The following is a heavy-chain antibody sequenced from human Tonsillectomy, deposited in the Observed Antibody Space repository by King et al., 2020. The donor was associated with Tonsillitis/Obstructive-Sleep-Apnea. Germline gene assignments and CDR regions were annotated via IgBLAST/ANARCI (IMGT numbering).Heavy chain of an antibody. J-gene: IGHJ4*02. CDR2: ISSSSSYI. Sequence: VQLVESGGGLVKPGGSLRLSCAASGFTFSSYSMNWVRQAPGKGLEWGSSISSSSSYIYYADSVKGRFTISRDNAKNSLYLQINSLRAEDTAVYYCARDGGLRGYSYGETFDYWGQGTLVTVSS. D-gene: IGHD5-18*01. CDR1: GFTFSSYS. V-gene: IGHV3-21*01. CDR3: ARDGGLRGYSYGETFDY.